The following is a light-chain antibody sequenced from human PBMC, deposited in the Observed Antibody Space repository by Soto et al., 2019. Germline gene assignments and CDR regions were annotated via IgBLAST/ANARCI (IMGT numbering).Light chain of an antibody. V-gene: IGKV3-15*01. CDR3: QQYKNWPLT. Sequence: ETVMIQSPATLSVSPGERATLSCRASQSVSSNLAWYQHKTGQAPRLLIGGASTRATGVPARFSGSGSGTEFTLTISSLQSEDFAVYYCQQYKNWPLTFGGGTKVEIK. CDR2: GAS. J-gene: IGKJ4*01. CDR1: QSVSSN.